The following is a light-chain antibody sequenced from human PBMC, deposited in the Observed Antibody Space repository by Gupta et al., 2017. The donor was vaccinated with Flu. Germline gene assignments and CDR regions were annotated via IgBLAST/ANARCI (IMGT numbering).Light chain of an antibody. CDR1: SNNVGNQG. V-gene: IGLV10-54*04. CDR2: RNN. J-gene: IGLJ3*02. CDR3: SAWESSRNEGV. Sequence: QAGLTQPPSVSKGLRQTATLTCTGNSNNVGNQGAAWLQQHQGQPPKVLFDRNNNRPSGISERFSASRSGNTASLTITGLQPEEEDDYYCSAWESSRNEGVFGGGTKVTVL.